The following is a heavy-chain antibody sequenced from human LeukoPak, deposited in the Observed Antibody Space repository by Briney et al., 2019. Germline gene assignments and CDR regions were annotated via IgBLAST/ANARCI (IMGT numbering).Heavy chain of an antibody. CDR2: IYYSGST. Sequence: PSETLSLTCTVSGDSISSNSYYWGWIRQPPGKGLEWIGSIYYSGSTYYNPSLKSRVTISVDTSKNQFSLKLSSVTAADTAVYYCARQLLWFGELADYWGQGTLVTVSS. CDR1: GDSISSNSYY. J-gene: IGHJ4*02. V-gene: IGHV4-39*01. D-gene: IGHD3-10*01. CDR3: ARQLLWFGELADY.